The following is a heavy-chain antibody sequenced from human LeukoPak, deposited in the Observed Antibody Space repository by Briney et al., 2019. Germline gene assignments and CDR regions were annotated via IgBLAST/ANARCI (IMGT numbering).Heavy chain of an antibody. Sequence: SETLSLTCAVYGGSFSGYYWSWIRQPPGKGLEWIGEINHSGSTNYNPSLKSRVTISVDTSKNQFSVKLSSVTAADTAVYYCARGRGRTIFGVVIAYYYYYMDVWGKGTTVTVSS. CDR2: INHSGST. D-gene: IGHD3-3*01. V-gene: IGHV4-34*01. CDR3: ARGRGRTIFGVVIAYYYYYMDV. J-gene: IGHJ6*03. CDR1: GGSFSGYY.